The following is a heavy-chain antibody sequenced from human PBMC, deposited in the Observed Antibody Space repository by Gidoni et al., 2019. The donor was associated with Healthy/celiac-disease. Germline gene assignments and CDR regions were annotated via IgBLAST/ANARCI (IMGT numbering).Heavy chain of an antibody. Sequence: EVQLVESGGGLVQPGGSLRLSCSASGFTFSSYAMHWVRQAPGKGLEYVSAISSNGGSTFYADSVKGRFTISRDNSKNTLYLQMSSLRAEDTAVYYCVKDRVSSGWHCDYWGQGTLVTVSS. CDR1: GFTFSSYA. V-gene: IGHV3-64D*06. D-gene: IGHD6-19*01. CDR2: ISSNGGST. CDR3: VKDRVSSGWHCDY. J-gene: IGHJ4*02.